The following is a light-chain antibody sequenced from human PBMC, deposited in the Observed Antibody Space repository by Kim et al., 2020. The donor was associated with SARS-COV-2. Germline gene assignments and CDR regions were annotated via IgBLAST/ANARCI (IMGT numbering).Light chain of an antibody. CDR2: DAS. CDR3: QHYNGY. CDR1: QSMSTW. Sequence: STLSASVGDGVTISCRARQSMSTWLAWYQQKRGKVPKLRIYDASTLESGVPSRFSGSGSGTEFTLTISSLQPDDSATYYCQHYNGYFGQGTKLEI. V-gene: IGKV1-5*01. J-gene: IGKJ2*01.